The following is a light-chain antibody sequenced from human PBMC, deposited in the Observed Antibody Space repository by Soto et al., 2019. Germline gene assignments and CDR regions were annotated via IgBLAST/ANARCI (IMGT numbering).Light chain of an antibody. V-gene: IGKV3D-20*02. J-gene: IGKJ5*01. CDR3: QQRSNWPHP. Sequence: EIFLTQSPGTLSMSPSESATVSDMSSQNVVSGDLAWFQQRPGQAPRLLIYAASSRATGSPDRFSGGGSGTDFTLTISSLEPEDFAVYYCQQRSNWPHPFGQGTRLEI. CDR1: QNVVSGD. CDR2: AAS.